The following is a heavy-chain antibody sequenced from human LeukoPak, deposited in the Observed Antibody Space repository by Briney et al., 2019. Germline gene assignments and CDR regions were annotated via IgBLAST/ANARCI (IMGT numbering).Heavy chain of an antibody. J-gene: IGHJ5*02. Sequence: GWSLTLSCAASGLTFSSYAMNWVRQAPGKGLEGVSGISGSSDSTDYADAAEGRFTISRDNSKNTLYLQMNILRVEDTAVYYCAKSLGGYCSSTSCYTVPWGQGTLVTVSS. V-gene: IGHV3-23*01. D-gene: IGHD2-2*02. CDR3: AKSLGGYCSSTSCYTVP. CDR2: ISGSSDST. CDR1: GLTFSSYA.